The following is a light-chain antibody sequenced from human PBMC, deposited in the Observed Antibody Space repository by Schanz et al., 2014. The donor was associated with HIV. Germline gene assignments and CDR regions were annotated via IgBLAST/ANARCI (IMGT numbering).Light chain of an antibody. V-gene: IGLV2-11*01. CDR2: DVS. Sequence: QSALTQPRSVSGSPGQSVTISCTGTAGDVGSYDYVSWYQQHPGKAPKLMIYDVSKRPSGVPDRFSGSKSGNTASLTISGLQAEDEADYYCCSFTNTTSVVFGGGTKLTVL. J-gene: IGLJ3*02. CDR1: AGDVGSYDY. CDR3: CSFTNTTSVV.